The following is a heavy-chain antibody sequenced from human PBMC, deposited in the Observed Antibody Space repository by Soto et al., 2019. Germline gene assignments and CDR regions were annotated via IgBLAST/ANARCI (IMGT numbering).Heavy chain of an antibody. D-gene: IGHD3-22*01. Sequence: QVQLVQSGTEVKKPGASVKVSCKASGYTFTNYAISWVRQAPGQGREWMGWISAYSDRTSYAQNLQGRVTMTTDTATSTAYMEVSSLRSDDTAVYYCARDRDYYYDNSDKYHYHYAMDVWGQGTTVTISS. CDR2: ISAYSDRT. V-gene: IGHV1-18*04. J-gene: IGHJ6*02. CDR1: GYTFTNYA. CDR3: ARDRDYYYDNSDKYHYHYAMDV.